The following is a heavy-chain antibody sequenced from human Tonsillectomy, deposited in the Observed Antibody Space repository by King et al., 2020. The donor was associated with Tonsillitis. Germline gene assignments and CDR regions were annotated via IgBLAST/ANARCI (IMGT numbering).Heavy chain of an antibody. CDR1: GFTFSSYG. J-gene: IGHJ4*02. CDR3: AKERQLGLRVDY. CDR2: IRYDGSNK. D-gene: IGHD5-18*01. Sequence: VQLVESGGGVVQPGGSLRLSCAASGFTFSSYGMHWVRQAPGKGLEWVAFIRYDGSNKYYADSVKGRFTISRDKSKSTLYLQMNSLRAEDTAVYYCAKERQLGLRVDYWGQGTLVTVAA. V-gene: IGHV3-30*02.